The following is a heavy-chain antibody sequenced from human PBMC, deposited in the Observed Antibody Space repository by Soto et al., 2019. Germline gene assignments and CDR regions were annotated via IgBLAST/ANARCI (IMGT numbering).Heavy chain of an antibody. CDR2: IFHTGTA. D-gene: IGHD6-19*01. CDR3: ARQPYTSGAYYFDY. J-gene: IGHJ4*02. Sequence: PSDTLTLTCTLSWYSICSYYWRWIRQPSGKGLEWIGYIFHTGTANYNPSLQSRVTISIDTSKNQFSLRLSSVTAADTAVYYCARQPYTSGAYYFDYWGQGTPVTVSS. CDR1: WYSICSYY. V-gene: IGHV4-59*08.